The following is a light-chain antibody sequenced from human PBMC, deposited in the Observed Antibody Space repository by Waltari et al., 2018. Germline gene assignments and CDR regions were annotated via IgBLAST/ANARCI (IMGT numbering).Light chain of an antibody. CDR3: CSYADSNTWV. Sequence: QSALTQPASVSGSPGQSITISCTGTSSDFGTYTLVSWYQRHPGKPPKLIIYEATKRPSDISNHFSASKSGNTASLTISGLQAEDEADYFCCSYADSNTWVFGGGTRLTVL. CDR1: SSDFGTYTL. CDR2: EAT. J-gene: IGLJ3*02. V-gene: IGLV2-23*01.